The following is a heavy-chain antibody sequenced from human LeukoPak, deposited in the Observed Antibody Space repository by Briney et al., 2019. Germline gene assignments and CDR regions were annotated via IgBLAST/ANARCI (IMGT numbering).Heavy chain of an antibody. CDR1: GFTFSSYE. V-gene: IGHV3-48*03. D-gene: IGHD3-10*02. Sequence: GGSLRLSCAASGFTFSSYEMNWVRQAPGKGLEWVSYISSSGSTIYYADSVKGRFTISRGNAKNSLYLQMNSLKAEDTAVYYCAELGITMIGGVWGKGTTVTISS. J-gene: IGHJ6*04. CDR2: ISSSGSTI. CDR3: AELGITMIGGV.